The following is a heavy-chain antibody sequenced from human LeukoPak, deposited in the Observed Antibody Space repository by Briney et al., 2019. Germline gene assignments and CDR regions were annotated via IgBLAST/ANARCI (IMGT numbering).Heavy chain of an antibody. Sequence: GGSLRLSCAASGFTFSSYAMSWVRQAPGKGLEWVSAISGSGGSTYYADSVRGRFTISRDNAKNSLYLQMNSLRAEDTAVYYCARDRVGDYYFDYWGQGTLVTVSS. CDR2: ISGSGGST. V-gene: IGHV3-23*01. CDR1: GFTFSSYA. J-gene: IGHJ4*02. D-gene: IGHD2-15*01. CDR3: ARDRVGDYYFDY.